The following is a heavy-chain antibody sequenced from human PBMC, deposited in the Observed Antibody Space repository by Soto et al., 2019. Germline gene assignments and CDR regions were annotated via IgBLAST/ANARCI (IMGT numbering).Heavy chain of an antibody. CDR3: AKGADFWSGYYPYYYYYGMDV. V-gene: IGHV3-23*01. Sequence: GGSLRLSCAASGFTFSSYAMSWVRQAPGKGLEWVSAISGSGGSTYYADSVKGRFTISRDNSKNTLYLQMNSLRAEDTAVYYCAKGADFWSGYYPYYYYYGMDVWGQGTTVTVSS. CDR2: ISGSGGST. CDR1: GFTFSSYA. D-gene: IGHD3-3*01. J-gene: IGHJ6*02.